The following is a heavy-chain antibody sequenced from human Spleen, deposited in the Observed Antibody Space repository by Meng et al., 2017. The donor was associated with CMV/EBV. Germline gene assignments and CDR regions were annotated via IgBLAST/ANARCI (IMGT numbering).Heavy chain of an antibody. CDR2: IKHDATEE. D-gene: IGHD3-3*01. CDR3: ARLTIFGAVVTVPFDH. J-gene: IGHJ4*02. CDR1: GFTFSDYW. Sequence: GESLKISCAASGFTFSDYWMSWVRQAPGKGLEWVANIKHDATEEYYVDSVKGRFTISRDNARNSLYLQMHGLRAEDTAVYYCARLTIFGAVVTVPFDHWGQGTLVTVSS. V-gene: IGHV3-7*01.